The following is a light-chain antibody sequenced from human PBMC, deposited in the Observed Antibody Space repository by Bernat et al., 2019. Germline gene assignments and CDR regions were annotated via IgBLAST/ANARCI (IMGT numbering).Light chain of an antibody. Sequence: QSVLTQPPSASGTPGQRVTISCSGSSYNIGKNGVNWYQQLPGRGPKVLMYNDDQRPSGVSERFSGSKSGTSASLAISGVQSEDEADYHCAAWDDSLKSWLFGGGTKLTVL. J-gene: IGLJ3*02. CDR2: NDD. CDR1: SYNIGKNG. V-gene: IGLV1-44*01. CDR3: AAWDDSLKSWL.